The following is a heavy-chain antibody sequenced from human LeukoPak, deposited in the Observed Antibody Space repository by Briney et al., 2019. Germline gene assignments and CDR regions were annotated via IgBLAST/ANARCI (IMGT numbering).Heavy chain of an antibody. Sequence: GGSLRLSCAASGFTFSSYWMSWVRQAPGKGLEWVANIKQDGSEKYYVDSVKGRFTISRDNAKNSLYLQMNSLRAEDTAVYYCASGDYDFWSGYYCSYWGQGTLVTVSS. CDR3: ASGDYDFWSGYYCSY. J-gene: IGHJ4*02. D-gene: IGHD3-3*01. CDR1: GFTFSSYW. CDR2: IKQDGSEK. V-gene: IGHV3-7*03.